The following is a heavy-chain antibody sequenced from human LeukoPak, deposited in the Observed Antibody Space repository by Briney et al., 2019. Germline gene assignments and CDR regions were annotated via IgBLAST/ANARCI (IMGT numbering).Heavy chain of an antibody. V-gene: IGHV3-23*01. CDR2: ISGSGGST. J-gene: IGHJ4*02. CDR1: GFTFSSYG. D-gene: IGHD2-2*01. Sequence: GGSLRLSCAASGFTFSSYGMSWVRQAPGKGLEWVSAISGSGGSTYYADSVKGRFTISRDNSKNTLYLQMNSLRAEDTAVYYCARDNGVGPAAMGYWGPGTLVTVSS. CDR3: ARDNGVGPAAMGY.